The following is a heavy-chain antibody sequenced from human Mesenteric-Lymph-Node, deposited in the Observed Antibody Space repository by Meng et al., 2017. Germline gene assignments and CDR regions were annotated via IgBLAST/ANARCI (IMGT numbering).Heavy chain of an antibody. D-gene: IGHD6-19*01. CDR3: ARGGSSGRSSGWYRFYDY. J-gene: IGHJ4*02. CDR1: GYTFTNYY. V-gene: IGHV1-2*06. Sequence: ASVKVSCKASGYTFTNYYMHWVRQAPGQGLEWMGRIDPHNGGTNDAQQFQGRVTMTWDTSISTAYMELSRLRSDDTAVYYCARGGSSGRSSGWYRFYDYWGQGTLVTVSS. CDR2: IDPHNGGT.